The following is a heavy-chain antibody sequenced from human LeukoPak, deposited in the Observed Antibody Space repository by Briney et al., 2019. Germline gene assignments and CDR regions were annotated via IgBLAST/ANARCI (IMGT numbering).Heavy chain of an antibody. CDR3: ASGGYSYYYGMDV. D-gene: IGHD5-12*01. J-gene: IGHJ6*02. CDR2: IYHSGST. CDR1: GGSISSGGYS. V-gene: IGHV4-30-2*01. Sequence: SETLSLTCAVSGGSISSGGYSWSWIRQPPGKGLEWIGYIYHSGSTYYNPSLKSRVTISVDRSKNQFSLELSSVTAADTAVYYCASGGYSYYYGMDVWGQGTTVTVSS.